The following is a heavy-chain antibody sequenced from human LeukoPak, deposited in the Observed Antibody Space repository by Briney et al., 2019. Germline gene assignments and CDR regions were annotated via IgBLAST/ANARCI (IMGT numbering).Heavy chain of an antibody. CDR3: ARTQQQLVSEFDY. D-gene: IGHD6-13*01. V-gene: IGHV3-21*01. CDR1: GFTFSSYA. J-gene: IGHJ4*02. CDR2: IRSGGDIT. Sequence: NAGGSLRLSCAASGFTFSSYAMGWVRQAPGKGLEWVSSIRSGGDITHDADSVKGRFTISRDNAKNSLYLQMNSLRAEDTAVYYCARTQQQLVSEFDYWGQGTLVTVSS.